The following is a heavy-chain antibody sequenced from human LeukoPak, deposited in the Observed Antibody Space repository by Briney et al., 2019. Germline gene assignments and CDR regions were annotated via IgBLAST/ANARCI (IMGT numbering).Heavy chain of an antibody. V-gene: IGHV1-2*04. CDR1: GYTFTGYY. CDR2: INLNNDDT. CDR3: ARGYYYDSSGYYQLDY. D-gene: IGHD3-22*01. J-gene: IGHJ4*02. Sequence: PGASVKVSCKASGYTFTGYYMHWVRQAPGQGLEWMGWINLNNDDTIYAQKFQGWVTMTRDTSISTAYMELSRLRSDDTAVYYCARGYYYDSSGYYQLDYWGQGTLVTVSS.